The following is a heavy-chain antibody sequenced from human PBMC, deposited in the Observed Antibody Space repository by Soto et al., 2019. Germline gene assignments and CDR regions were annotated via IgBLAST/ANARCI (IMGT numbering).Heavy chain of an antibody. CDR3: AKAHLISPPWVPAARIYFDY. J-gene: IGHJ4*02. D-gene: IGHD2-2*01. V-gene: IGHV3-23*01. CDR2: ISGSGGST. Sequence: GESLKISCAASGFTFSSYAMSWVRQAPGKGLEWVSAISGSGGSTYYADSVKGRFTISRDNSKNTLYLQMNSLRAEDTAVYYCAKAHLISPPWVPAARIYFDYWGQGTLVTVSS. CDR1: GFTFSSYA.